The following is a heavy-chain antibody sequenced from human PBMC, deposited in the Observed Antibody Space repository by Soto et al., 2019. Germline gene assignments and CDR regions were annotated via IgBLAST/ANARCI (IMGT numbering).Heavy chain of an antibody. V-gene: IGHV3-53*01. J-gene: IGHJ4*02. CDR2: IYSGGNT. Sequence: GGSLRLSCAVSGFTVSSNYMNWVRQAPGKGLEWVSFIYSGGNTYYADSVKGRFTISRDNAKNSLYLQMNSLRAEDTAVYYCARDGYTYPYYFDYWGQGTLVTVSS. D-gene: IGHD5-12*01. CDR3: ARDGYTYPYYFDY. CDR1: GFTVSSNY.